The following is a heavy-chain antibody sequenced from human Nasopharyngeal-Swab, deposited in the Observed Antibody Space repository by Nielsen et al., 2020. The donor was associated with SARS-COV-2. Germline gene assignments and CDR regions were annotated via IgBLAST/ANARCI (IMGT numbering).Heavy chain of an antibody. CDR3: ARGNGWYPDH. V-gene: IGHV1-18*01. D-gene: IGHD6-19*01. J-gene: IGHJ4*02. CDR1: GYTFANYG. Sequence: ASVKVSCKASGYTFANYGVSWVRQAPGQGLEWMGWISVYNGNTGYAQNFQGRVTITTETSTNTGYLELRSLRSDDTAVYYCARGNGWYPDHWGQGTLVTVSS. CDR2: ISVYNGNT.